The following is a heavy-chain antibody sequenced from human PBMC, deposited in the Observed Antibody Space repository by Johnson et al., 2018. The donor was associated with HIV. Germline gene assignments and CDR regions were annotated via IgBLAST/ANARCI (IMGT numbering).Heavy chain of an antibody. CDR1: GLTFSNAW. Sequence: VQLVESGGGLVPPGGSLRLSCAASGLTFSNAWMSWVRQGPGKGLEWVGRIKSKTDGGTTDYAAPVKGRFTISRDDSKNTLYLQMNSLKTEDTALYYCANYYDSSGYLNPDAFDIWGQGTMVTVSS. CDR3: ANYYDSSGYLNPDAFDI. J-gene: IGHJ3*02. D-gene: IGHD3-22*01. V-gene: IGHV3-15*01. CDR2: IKSKTDGGTT.